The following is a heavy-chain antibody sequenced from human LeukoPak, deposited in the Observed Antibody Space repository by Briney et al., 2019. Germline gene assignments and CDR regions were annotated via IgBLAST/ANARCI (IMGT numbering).Heavy chain of an antibody. J-gene: IGHJ4*02. CDR2: IKEDGSQK. V-gene: IGHV3-7*04. D-gene: IGHD3-10*01. Sequence: GGSLRLSCAASGFTFSRSWMIWVRQTPGKGLEWVANIKEDGSQKFYVDSVKGRFTISRDNARNSLYLQMSSLRAEDTAVYYCARGFGDCWGQGTLVTVSS. CDR3: ARGFGDC. CDR1: GFTFSRSW.